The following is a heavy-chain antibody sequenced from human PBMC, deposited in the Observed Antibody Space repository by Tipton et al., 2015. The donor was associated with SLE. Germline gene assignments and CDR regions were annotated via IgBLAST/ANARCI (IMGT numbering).Heavy chain of an antibody. Sequence: TLSLTCTVSGGSISRGGHYWSWIRQPAGKGLEWIGRISSTGFTAYNPSLKSRVTISVDTSKNQLSLKLSSVTAADTAVFYCARLVTSSWYWYFDLWGRGTLVTVSS. D-gene: IGHD6-13*01. J-gene: IGHJ2*01. CDR2: ISSTGFT. V-gene: IGHV4-61*02. CDR1: GGSISRGGHY. CDR3: ARLVTSSWYWYFDL.